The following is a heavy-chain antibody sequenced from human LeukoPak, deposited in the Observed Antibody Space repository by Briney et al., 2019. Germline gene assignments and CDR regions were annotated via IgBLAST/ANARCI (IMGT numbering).Heavy chain of an antibody. V-gene: IGHV4-59*08. CDR2: IYYSGST. CDR1: GGSISSYY. J-gene: IGHJ4*02. D-gene: IGHD1-20*01. CDR3: VGGPNNYYFDL. Sequence: PSETLSLTCTVSGGSISSYYWSWIRQPPGKGLEWIGYIYYSGSTNYNPSLKSRVTISVDTSKNQFSLKLSSVTAADTAVYFCVGGPNNYYFDLWGQGTLVTVSS.